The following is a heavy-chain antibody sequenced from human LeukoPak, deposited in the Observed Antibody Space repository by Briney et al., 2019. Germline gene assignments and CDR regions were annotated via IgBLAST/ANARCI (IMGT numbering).Heavy chain of an antibody. Sequence: SETLSLTCTVSGGSISSSSYYWGWIRQPPGKGLEWIGSIYYSGSTYYNPSLKSRVTISVDTSKNQFSLKLSSVTAADTAVYYCARVDRPCLGGHNWFDPWGQGTLVIVSS. CDR2: IYYSGST. V-gene: IGHV4-39*01. CDR3: ARVDRPCLGGHNWFDP. J-gene: IGHJ5*02. CDR1: GGSISSSSYY. D-gene: IGHD3-16*01.